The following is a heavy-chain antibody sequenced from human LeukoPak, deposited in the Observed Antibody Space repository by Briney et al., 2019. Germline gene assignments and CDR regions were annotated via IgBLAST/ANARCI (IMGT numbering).Heavy chain of an antibody. Sequence: GGSLRLSCAASGFTFDDYAMHWVRQAPGKGLEWVSGISWNSGSIGYADSVKGRFTISRDNAKNSLYLQMNSLRAEDMALYYCAKGCKPDIIEDWFDPWGQGTLVTVSS. V-gene: IGHV3-9*03. CDR1: GFTFDDYA. CDR3: AKGCKPDIIEDWFDP. J-gene: IGHJ5*02. D-gene: IGHD2-15*01. CDR2: ISWNSGSI.